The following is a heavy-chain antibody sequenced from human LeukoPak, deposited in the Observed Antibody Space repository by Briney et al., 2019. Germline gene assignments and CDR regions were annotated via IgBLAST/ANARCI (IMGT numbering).Heavy chain of an antibody. V-gene: IGHV5-51*01. CDR1: GYSFTSYC. D-gene: IGHD3-3*01. CDR2: IYPGDSDT. CDR3: ARHRSGSITIFGVVITPPEIDY. Sequence: GESLKISCKGSGYSFTSYCIGCVRQMPGKGLEWMGIIYPGDSDTRYSPSFQGQATISDDKSISTAYLQWSSLKASDTAMYYCARHRSGSITIFGVVITPPEIDYWGQGTLVTVSS. J-gene: IGHJ4*02.